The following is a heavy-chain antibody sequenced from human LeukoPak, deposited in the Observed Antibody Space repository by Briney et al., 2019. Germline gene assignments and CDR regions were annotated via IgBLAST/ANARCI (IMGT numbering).Heavy chain of an antibody. Sequence: SETLSLTCAVYGGSFSGYYWSWIRQPPGKGLEWIGEINHSGSTNYNPSLKSRVTISVDTSKNQFSLKLRFVTAADTAVYYCARVTDWNDLDYWGQGTLVTVSS. V-gene: IGHV4-34*01. CDR3: ARVTDWNDLDY. CDR2: INHSGST. CDR1: GGSFSGYY. D-gene: IGHD1-1*01. J-gene: IGHJ4*02.